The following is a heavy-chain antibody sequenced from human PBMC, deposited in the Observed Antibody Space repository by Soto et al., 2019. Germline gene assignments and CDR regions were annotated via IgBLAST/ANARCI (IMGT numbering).Heavy chain of an antibody. D-gene: IGHD1-20*01. CDR2: ISYDGSLK. CDR1: GFTFSNYA. CDR3: AKALSISGTTDYYYGMDV. J-gene: IGHJ6*01. Sequence: QVQLVESGGGVVQPGRSLRLSCVASGFTFSNYAMDWVRQAPGKGLEWVAVISYDGSLKKYADPVKGRFTISRDNSKNTLYLQMNSLRGEDTAVYHCAKALSISGTTDYYYGMDVW. V-gene: IGHV3-30*18.